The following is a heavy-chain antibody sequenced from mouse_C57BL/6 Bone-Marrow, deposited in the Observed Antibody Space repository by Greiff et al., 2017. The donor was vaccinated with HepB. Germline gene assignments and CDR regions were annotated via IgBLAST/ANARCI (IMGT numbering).Heavy chain of an antibody. V-gene: IGHV1-76*01. Sequence: QVQLKESGAELVRPGASVKLSCKASGYTFTDYYINWVKQRPGQGLEWIARIYPGSGNTYYNEKFKGKATLTAEKSSSTAYMQLSSLTSEDSAVYFCARDYGSSFAYWGQGTLVTVSA. CDR3: ARDYGSSFAY. D-gene: IGHD1-1*01. J-gene: IGHJ3*01. CDR2: IYPGSGNT. CDR1: GYTFTDYY.